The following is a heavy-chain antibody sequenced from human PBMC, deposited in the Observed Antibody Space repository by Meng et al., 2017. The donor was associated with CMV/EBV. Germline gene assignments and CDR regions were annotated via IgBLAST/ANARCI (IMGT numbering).Heavy chain of an antibody. CDR1: GFTFSSYE. D-gene: IGHD3-3*01. CDR3: ARAHDPRGDYDFWSDLPHLNWFDP. CDR2: ISSSGSTI. Sequence: GESLKISCAASGFTFSSYEMNWVRQAPGKGLEWVSYISSSGSTIYYADSVKGRFTISRDNAKNSLYLQMNSLRAEDTAVYYCARAHDPRGDYDFWSDLPHLNWFDPWGQGTLVTVSS. V-gene: IGHV3-48*03. J-gene: IGHJ5*02.